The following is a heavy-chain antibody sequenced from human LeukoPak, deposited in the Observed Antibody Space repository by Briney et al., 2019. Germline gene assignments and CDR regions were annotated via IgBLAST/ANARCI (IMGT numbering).Heavy chain of an antibody. CDR2: ISWNSGSI. D-gene: IGHD6-13*01. CDR3: AKGNVGRIAAAGLLF. V-gene: IGHV3-9*01. Sequence: GGSLRLSCAASGFTFDDYAMHWVRHAPGKGLEWVSGISWNSGSIGYADSVKGRFTISRDNAKNSLYLQMNSLRAEDTALYYCAKGNVGRIAAAGLLFWGQGTMVTVSS. J-gene: IGHJ3*01. CDR1: GFTFDDYA.